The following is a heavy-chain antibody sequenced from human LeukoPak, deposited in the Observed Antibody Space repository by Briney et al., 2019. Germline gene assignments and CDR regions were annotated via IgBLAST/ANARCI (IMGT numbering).Heavy chain of an antibody. CDR2: FDPEDGET. Sequence: ASVKVSCKVSGYTLTELSMHWVRQAPGKGLEWMGGFDPEDGETIYAQKFQGRVTMTEDTSTDTAYMELSSQRSEDTAVYYCATASVGYWSGGSCYTGYYYYYMDVWGKGTTVTVSS. D-gene: IGHD2-15*01. CDR1: GYTLTELS. V-gene: IGHV1-24*01. J-gene: IGHJ6*03. CDR3: ATASVGYWSGGSCYTGYYYYYMDV.